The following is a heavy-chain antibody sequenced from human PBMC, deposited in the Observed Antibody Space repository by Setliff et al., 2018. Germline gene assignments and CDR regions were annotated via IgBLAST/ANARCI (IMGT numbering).Heavy chain of an antibody. D-gene: IGHD1-26*01. V-gene: IGHV3-23*01. CDR3: AKDRVPDNIWDFDS. J-gene: IGHJ5*01. Sequence: GGSLRLSCAASGFSFSSFWMNWVRQAPGKGLEWVSGILGGGGNGGRGTIYADSVRGRFIISRDNSKNTLYLHMNSLRAEDTALYYCAKDRVPDNIWDFDSWGPGTLVTVSS. CDR1: GFSFSSFW. CDR2: ILGGGGNGGRGT.